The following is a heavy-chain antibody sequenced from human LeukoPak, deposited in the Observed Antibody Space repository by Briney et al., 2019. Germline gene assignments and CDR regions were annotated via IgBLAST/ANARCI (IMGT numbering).Heavy chain of an antibody. CDR1: GGTFSSYA. CDR3: AREFQYNWNFKGFDP. J-gene: IGHJ5*02. V-gene: IGHV1-69*06. Sequence: ASVKVSCKASGGTFSSYAISWVRQAPGQGLEWMGRIIPIFGTANYAQKFQGRVTITADKSTSTAYMELSSLRSEDTAVYYCAREFQYNWNFKGFDPWGQGTLVTVSS. CDR2: IIPIFGTA. D-gene: IGHD1-7*01.